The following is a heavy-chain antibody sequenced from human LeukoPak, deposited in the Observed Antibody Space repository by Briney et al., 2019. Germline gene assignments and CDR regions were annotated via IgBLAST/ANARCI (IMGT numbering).Heavy chain of an antibody. CDR2: IDPGDSCT. J-gene: IGHJ4*02. CDR1: GYSFSSYW. CDR3: ARDGGGVSSWVSH. V-gene: IGHV5-10-1*01. Sequence: GESLRISCKGSGYSFSSYWISWVRQMPGKGLEWMGRIDPGDSCTKYRPSLEGRVTISVDKSLSTVYLQWSRLKASDTAIYYCARDGGGVSSWVSHWGQGTLVTVSS. D-gene: IGHD2-8*02.